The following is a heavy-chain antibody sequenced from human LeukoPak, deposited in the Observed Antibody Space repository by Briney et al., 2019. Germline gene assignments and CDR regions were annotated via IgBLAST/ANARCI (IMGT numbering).Heavy chain of an antibody. D-gene: IGHD6-19*01. CDR2: ISGSGGST. CDR3: AKAGGSSSGWFGF. J-gene: IGHJ4*02. CDR1: GFTFSSYT. V-gene: IGHV3-23*01. Sequence: PGGSLRLSCAASGFTFSSYTMSWVRQAPGKGLEWVSAISGSGGSTYYADSVKGRFTISRDNSKNTLYLQMNSLRAEDTAVYYCAKAGGSSSGWFGFWGQGTLVTVSS.